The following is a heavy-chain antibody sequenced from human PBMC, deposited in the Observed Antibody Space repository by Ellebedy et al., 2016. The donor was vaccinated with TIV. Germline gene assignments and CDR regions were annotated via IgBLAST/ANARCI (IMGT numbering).Heavy chain of an antibody. D-gene: IGHD3-22*01. Sequence: SETLSLTXAVYGGSFSGYYWSWIRQPPGKGLEWIGEINHSGSTNYNPSLKSRVTISVDTSKNQFSLKLSSVTAADTAVYYCARPSEYYYDSSGYYPLGYWGQGTLVTVSS. CDR2: INHSGST. V-gene: IGHV4-34*01. CDR3: ARPSEYYYDSSGYYPLGY. J-gene: IGHJ4*02. CDR1: GGSFSGYY.